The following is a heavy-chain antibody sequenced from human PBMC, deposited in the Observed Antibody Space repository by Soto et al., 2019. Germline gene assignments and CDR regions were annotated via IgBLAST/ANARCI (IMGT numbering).Heavy chain of an antibody. V-gene: IGHV4-61*01. CDR2: IYYSGST. CDR1: GGSVSSGSYY. D-gene: IGHD6-19*01. CDR3: ASTGYSSGSHGDY. Sequence: QVQLQESGPGLVKPSETLSLTCTVSGGSVSSGSYYWSWIRQPPGKGLEWIGYIYYSGSTNYNPSLKCRVTISVDTSKNQFSLKLSSVTAADTAVYYCASTGYSSGSHGDYWGQGTLVTVSS. J-gene: IGHJ4*02.